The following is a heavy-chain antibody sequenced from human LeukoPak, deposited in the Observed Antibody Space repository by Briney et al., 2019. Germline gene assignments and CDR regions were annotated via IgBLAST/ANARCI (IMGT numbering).Heavy chain of an antibody. Sequence: GGSLRLTCAASGFTFSSYWMSWVRQAPGKGLEWVANIKEDGSEKNYVDSVKGRFTISRDNAKTSLYLQMNSLRAEDTAVYYCARRKTVAAASSYWGQGTLVTVSS. D-gene: IGHD6-13*01. J-gene: IGHJ4*02. CDR1: GFTFSSYW. CDR2: IKEDGSEK. CDR3: ARRKTVAAASSY. V-gene: IGHV3-7*03.